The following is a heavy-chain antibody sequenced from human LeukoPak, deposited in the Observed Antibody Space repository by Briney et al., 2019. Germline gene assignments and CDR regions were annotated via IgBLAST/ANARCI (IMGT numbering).Heavy chain of an antibody. CDR1: GFTFSSYA. Sequence: GGSLRLSCAASGFTFSSYAMHWVRQAPGKGLEWVAVISYDGSNKYYADSVKGRFTISRDNSKNTLYLQMNSLRAEDTALYYCARLLTIAAAAENWFDPWGQGTLVTVSS. CDR2: ISYDGSNK. V-gene: IGHV3-30*04. CDR3: ARLLTIAAAAENWFDP. D-gene: IGHD6-13*01. J-gene: IGHJ5*02.